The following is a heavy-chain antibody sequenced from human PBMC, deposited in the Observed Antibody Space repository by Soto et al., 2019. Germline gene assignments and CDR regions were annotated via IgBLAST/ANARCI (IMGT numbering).Heavy chain of an antibody. V-gene: IGHV3-48*02. J-gene: IGHJ4*02. CDR1: GFTFTRHS. D-gene: IGHD4-17*01. Sequence: EVHLVESGGGLVQPGGSLRLSCAASGFTFTRHSMNWVRQAAGKGLEWIAYISDSSGTIYYPDSVKGRFTISKDNVKNSLYLELNSLRDEDTAVYYCGKDPYTSNTVTIMDYWGQGTQVNISS. CDR2: ISDSSGTI. CDR3: GKDPYTSNTVTIMDY.